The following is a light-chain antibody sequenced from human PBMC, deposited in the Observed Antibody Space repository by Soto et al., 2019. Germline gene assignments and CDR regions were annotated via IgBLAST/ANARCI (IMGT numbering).Light chain of an antibody. CDR3: QQYDNRPIT. CDR1: QDISNY. CDR2: DAS. V-gene: IGKV1-33*01. Sequence: DIQMTQSPSVLSASVGDRVTITCQASQDISNYLTWYQQKPGKAPKLLIYDASNMETGDPSRFSGSGSGTDFTFTISSLQPEDIATYYCQQYDNRPITFGGGTKVEIK. J-gene: IGKJ4*01.